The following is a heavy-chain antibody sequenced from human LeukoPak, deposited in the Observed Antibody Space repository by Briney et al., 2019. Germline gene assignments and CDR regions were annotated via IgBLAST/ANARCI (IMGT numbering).Heavy chain of an antibody. CDR3: AKDRISSGWYVEYFQH. D-gene: IGHD6-19*01. CDR2: ISGSGGST. V-gene: IGHV3-23*01. J-gene: IGHJ1*01. Sequence: GGSLRLSCAAPGFTFSSYAMSWVRQAPGKGLEWVSAISGSGGSTYYADSVKGRFTISRDNSKNTLYLQMNSLRAEDTAVYYCAKDRISSGWYVEYFQHWGQGTLVTVSS. CDR1: GFTFSSYA.